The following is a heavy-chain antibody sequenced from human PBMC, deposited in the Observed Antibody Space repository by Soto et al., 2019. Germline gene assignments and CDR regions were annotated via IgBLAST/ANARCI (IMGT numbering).Heavy chain of an antibody. D-gene: IGHD6-19*01. CDR2: IKSKTDGGTT. CDR1: GFTFSNAW. J-gene: IGHJ4*02. CDR3: TTPFRNIAVAGTDDY. Sequence: GGSLRLSCAASGFTFSNAWMSWVRQAPGKGLEWVGRIKSKTDGGTTDYAAPVKGRFTISRDDSKNTLYLQMNSLKTEDTAVYYCTTPFRNIAVAGTDDYWGQGTLVTVSS. V-gene: IGHV3-15*01.